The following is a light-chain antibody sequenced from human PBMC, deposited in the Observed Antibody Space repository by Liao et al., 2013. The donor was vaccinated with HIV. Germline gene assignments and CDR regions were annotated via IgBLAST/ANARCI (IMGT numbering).Light chain of an antibody. Sequence: SYELTQPLSVSVALGQTARITCGGNNIGSKNVHWYQQKPGQAPVLVIYKNGNRPSGIPERFSGSNSGNTATLTISRAQAGDEADYYCQVWDSSTQVFGGGTKLTVL. CDR1: NIGSKN. CDR3: QVWDSSTQV. CDR2: KNG. V-gene: IGLV3-9*01. J-gene: IGLJ3*02.